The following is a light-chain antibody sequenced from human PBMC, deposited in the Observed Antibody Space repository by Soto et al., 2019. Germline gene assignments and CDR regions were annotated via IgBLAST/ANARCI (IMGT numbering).Light chain of an antibody. CDR1: QSVYST. V-gene: IGKV3-15*01. CDR2: GAS. Sequence: EIVMTQSPATLSVSPGERATLSCRASQSVYSTLAWYQQKPGQAPRLLIYGASTRATGIPARFSGTGSATEFTLTISSLQSEDSAVYYCQQYHKWPLPFGGGTKVEIK. CDR3: QQYHKWPLP. J-gene: IGKJ4*01.